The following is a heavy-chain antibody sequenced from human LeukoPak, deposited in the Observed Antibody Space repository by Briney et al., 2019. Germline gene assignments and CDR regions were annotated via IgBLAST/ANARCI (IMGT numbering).Heavy chain of an antibody. V-gene: IGHV5-51*01. Sequence: PGESLKISCQGSGYRFTTYWIGYVRQMPGKGLEWMGTLYPVASDTRYSSSFQSPVTIAADKSLSTDYLQWSSLKATDTAMYYCATRYNYYDSSGYYYFDYWGQGTLVTVSS. CDR2: LYPVASDT. J-gene: IGHJ4*02. CDR3: ATRYNYYDSSGYYYFDY. CDR1: GYRFTTYW. D-gene: IGHD3-22*01.